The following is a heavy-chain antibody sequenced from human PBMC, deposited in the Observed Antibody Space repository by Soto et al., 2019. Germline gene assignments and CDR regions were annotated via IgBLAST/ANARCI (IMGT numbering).Heavy chain of an antibody. Sequence: GXSLKLSCAASGFTSSSYRINCVRQAPGKGLEWVSSISSSSSYIYYADSVKGRFTISRDNAKNSLYLQMNSLRAEDTAVYYCARDDAMPFDYWGQGTLVTVSS. V-gene: IGHV3-21*01. CDR3: ARDDAMPFDY. CDR1: GFTSSSYR. CDR2: ISSSSSYI. D-gene: IGHD2-2*01. J-gene: IGHJ4*02.